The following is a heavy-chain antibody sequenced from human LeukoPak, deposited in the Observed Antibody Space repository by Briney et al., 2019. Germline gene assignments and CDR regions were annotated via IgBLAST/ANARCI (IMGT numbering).Heavy chain of an antibody. CDR2: IHRDGNNI. CDR3: ARGLRDRYGMDV. CDR1: GGSISSSSYY. V-gene: IGHV3-74*01. J-gene: IGHJ6*02. Sequence: ETLSLTCTVSGGSISSSSYYWGWIRQPPGKGLEWVSRIHRDGNNINYADFVQGRFTVSRDNAKNTLYLQMHSLRVEDTAMYYCARGLRDRYGMDVWGQGTTVTVSS.